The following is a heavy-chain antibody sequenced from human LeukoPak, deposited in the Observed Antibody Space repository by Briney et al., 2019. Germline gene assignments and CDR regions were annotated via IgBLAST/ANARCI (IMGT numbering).Heavy chain of an antibody. CDR3: ARGAYSSSWAFDY. Sequence: GGSLRLSCAASGFTFSSYNMNWVRQAPGKGLEWVSSISSSSSYIYYADSVEGRFTISRDNAKNSLYLQMNSLRAEDTAVYYCARGAYSSSWAFDYWGQGTLVTVSS. CDR2: ISSSSSYI. CDR1: GFTFSSYN. D-gene: IGHD6-13*01. J-gene: IGHJ4*02. V-gene: IGHV3-21*01.